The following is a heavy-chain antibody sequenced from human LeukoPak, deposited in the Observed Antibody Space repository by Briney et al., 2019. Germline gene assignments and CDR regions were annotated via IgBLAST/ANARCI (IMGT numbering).Heavy chain of an antibody. CDR3: AASKYYYGSGRLPSYFDY. Sequence: SETLSLTCTASGDSISTSNSYWGWIRQPPGKGLEWIGSIYYSGNTYYNASLKSRVTISVDTSKNQFSLKFTSVTAADTAVYYCAASKYYYGSGRLPSYFDYWGQGTLVTVSS. V-gene: IGHV4-39*01. CDR2: IYYSGNT. D-gene: IGHD3-10*01. J-gene: IGHJ4*02. CDR1: GDSISTSNSY.